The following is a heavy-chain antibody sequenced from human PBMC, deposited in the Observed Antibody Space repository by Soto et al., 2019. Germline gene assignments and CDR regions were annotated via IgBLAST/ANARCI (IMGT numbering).Heavy chain of an antibody. J-gene: IGHJ6*02. CDR2: IIPIFGTA. CDR1: GGTFSSYA. D-gene: IGHD5-12*01. Sequence: SVKVSCKASGGTFSSYAISWVRQAPGQGLEWMGGIIPIFGTANYAQKFQGRVTITADESTSAAYMELSSLRSEDTAVYYCARDLARYSGYEGPDHYYYYYGMDVWGQGTTVTVSS. V-gene: IGHV1-69*13. CDR3: ARDLARYSGYEGPDHYYYYYGMDV.